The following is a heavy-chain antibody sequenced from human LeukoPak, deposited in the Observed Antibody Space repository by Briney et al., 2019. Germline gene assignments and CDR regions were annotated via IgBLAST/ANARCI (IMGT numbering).Heavy chain of an antibody. D-gene: IGHD3-10*02. CDR3: AELGITMIGGV. Sequence: PGGSLRLSCAASGFTFSFYSMNWVRQAPGMGLEWVSSISSGTDYIYYADSVKGRFTISRDNAKNSLYLQMDSLRAEDTAVYYCAELGITMIGGVWGKGTTVTISS. CDR1: GFTFSFYS. J-gene: IGHJ6*04. CDR2: ISSGTDYI. V-gene: IGHV3-21*01.